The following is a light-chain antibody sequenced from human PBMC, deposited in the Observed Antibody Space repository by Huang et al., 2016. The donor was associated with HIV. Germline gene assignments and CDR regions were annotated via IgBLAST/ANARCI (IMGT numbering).Light chain of an antibody. J-gene: IGKJ4*01. CDR2: RAA. V-gene: IGKV3-11*01. CDR1: QNVTDS. Sequence: EIVLTQSPATLSLSSGEIATLSCRARQNVTDSLAWLRQKPGQAPSLLIYRAANRATGTPARFSGSVSGTDFTLTISSLEPEDFAIYYCQERIHWPRLTFGGGTKVEIK. CDR3: QERIHWPRLT.